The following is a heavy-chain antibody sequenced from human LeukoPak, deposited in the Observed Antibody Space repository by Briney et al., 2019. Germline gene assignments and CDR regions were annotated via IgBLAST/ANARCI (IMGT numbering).Heavy chain of an antibody. CDR2: IYSGGST. CDR1: GFTVSSNY. Sequence: GGSLRLSCAASGFTVSSNYMSWVRQAPGKGVEWVSVIYSGGSTYYADSVKGRFTISRDNSKNALYLQMNSLRAEDTAVYYCARYCSGGSCYPPDAFDIWGQGTMVTVSS. CDR3: ARYCSGGSCYPPDAFDI. J-gene: IGHJ3*02. D-gene: IGHD2-15*01. V-gene: IGHV3-53*01.